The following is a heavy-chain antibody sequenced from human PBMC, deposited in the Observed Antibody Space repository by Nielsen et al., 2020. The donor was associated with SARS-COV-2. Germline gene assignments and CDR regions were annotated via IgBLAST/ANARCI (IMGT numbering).Heavy chain of an antibody. Sequence: ASVKVSCKTSGYTFTSFAIHWVRQAPGQSLEWMGWINAGNGNTKYSQKFQGRVTMTRDTSANTAYMELSSLRSEDTAVYYCARSRGCSSTSCYYIDPWGQGTLVTVSS. CDR2: INAGNGNT. V-gene: IGHV1-3*01. CDR1: GYTFTSFA. D-gene: IGHD2-2*01. CDR3: ARSRGCSSTSCYYIDP. J-gene: IGHJ5*02.